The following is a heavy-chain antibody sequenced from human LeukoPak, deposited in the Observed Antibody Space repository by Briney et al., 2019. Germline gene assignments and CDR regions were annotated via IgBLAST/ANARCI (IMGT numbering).Heavy chain of an antibody. CDR2: ISPDGREI. D-gene: IGHD3-10*02. Sequence: GGSLRLSCVASGFNFDYSWMTWVRQAPGKGLEWVSSISPDGREIHYVDSVRGRFTISRDSAQNSMYLQMNSLRAEDTAVYYCAELGITMIGGVWGKGTTVTISS. J-gene: IGHJ6*04. CDR3: AELGITMIGGV. V-gene: IGHV3-7*01. CDR1: GFNFDYSW.